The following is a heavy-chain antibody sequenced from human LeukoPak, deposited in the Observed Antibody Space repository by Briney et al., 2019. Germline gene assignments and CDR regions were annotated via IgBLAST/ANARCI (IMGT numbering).Heavy chain of an antibody. Sequence: PSETLSLTCSVSGGSIDTNYWSWIRQPPGKGLEWIGYIYYSGYTTYNPSLKSRVTISVDTSKNLFSLRLRSVTAADTAVYYCARDLVVSAFDIWGQGTMVTVSS. CDR2: IYYSGYT. J-gene: IGHJ3*02. CDR3: ARDLVVSAFDI. D-gene: IGHD3-22*01. CDR1: GGSIDTNY. V-gene: IGHV4-59*12.